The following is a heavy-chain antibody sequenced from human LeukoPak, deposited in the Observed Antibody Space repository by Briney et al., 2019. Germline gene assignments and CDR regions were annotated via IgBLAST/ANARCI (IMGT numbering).Heavy chain of an antibody. V-gene: IGHV3-7*03. Sequence: GGSLRLSCAASGFTFSSYAMSWVRQAPGKGLEWVANIKQDGSEKYYVDSVKGRFTISRDNAKKSLYLQMNSLRAEDTAVYYCARNLYYYGSSSYYFDYWGQGTLVTVSS. CDR3: ARNLYYYGSSSYYFDY. CDR1: GFTFSSYA. CDR2: IKQDGSEK. J-gene: IGHJ4*02. D-gene: IGHD3-10*01.